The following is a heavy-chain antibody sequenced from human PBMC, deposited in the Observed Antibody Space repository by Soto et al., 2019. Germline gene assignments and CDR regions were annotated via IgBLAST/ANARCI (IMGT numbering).Heavy chain of an antibody. V-gene: IGHV1-69*13. D-gene: IGHD3-22*01. CDR2: IIPIFGTA. J-gene: IGHJ4*02. CDR1: GGTFSSYT. CDR3: ARANYYDSSGPFDY. Sequence: SVKVSCKASGGTFSSYTISWVRQAPGQGLEWMGGIIPIFGTANYAQKFQGRVTITADESTSTAYMELSSLRSEDTAVYYCARANYYDSSGPFDYWGQGTLVTVSS.